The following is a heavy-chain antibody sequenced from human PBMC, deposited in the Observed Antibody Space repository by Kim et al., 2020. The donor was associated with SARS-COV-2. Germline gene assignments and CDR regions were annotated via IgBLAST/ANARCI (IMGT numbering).Heavy chain of an antibody. V-gene: IGHV1-2*02. D-gene: IGHD6-13*01. J-gene: IGHJ4*02. CDR2: INPHSDVT. Sequence: ASVKVSCKASEYIFSGYYVHWVRQAPGEGLEWMGWINPHSDVTNYAQRFQDRVTMTRDTSINTAYMELNSLSSDDTAVYFCARGASLIAAASTFDYWGQGTLVTVSS. CDR3: ARGASLIAAASTFDY. CDR1: EYIFSGYY.